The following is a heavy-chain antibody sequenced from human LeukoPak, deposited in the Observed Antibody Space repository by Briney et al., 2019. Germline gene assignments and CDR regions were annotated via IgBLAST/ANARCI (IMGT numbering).Heavy chain of an antibody. Sequence: GGSLRLSCAASGFTFSSYAMSWVRQAPGKGLEWVSAISGSGGSTYYADSVKGRFAISRDNSKNTLYLQMNSLGAEDTAIYYCARPQDGYSSGRYYFDYWGQGTLVTVSS. CDR2: ISGSGGST. J-gene: IGHJ4*02. CDR1: GFTFSSYA. V-gene: IGHV3-23*01. CDR3: ARPQDGYSSGRYYFDY. D-gene: IGHD5-18*01.